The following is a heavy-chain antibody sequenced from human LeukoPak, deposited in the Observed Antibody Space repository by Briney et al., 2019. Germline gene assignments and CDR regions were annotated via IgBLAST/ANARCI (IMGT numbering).Heavy chain of an antibody. J-gene: IGHJ4*02. Sequence: KASETLSLTCAVYGGSFSGYYWSWIRQPPGKGLEWIGEINHSGSTNYNPSLRSRVTISVDTSKNQFSLKLSSVTAADTAVYYCARGRGRDGYYFDYWGQGTLVTVSS. D-gene: IGHD1-26*01. CDR1: GGSFSGYY. CDR2: INHSGST. V-gene: IGHV4-34*01. CDR3: ARGRGRDGYYFDY.